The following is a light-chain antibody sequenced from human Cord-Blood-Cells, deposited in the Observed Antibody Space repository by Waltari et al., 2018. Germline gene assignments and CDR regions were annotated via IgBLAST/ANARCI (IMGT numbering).Light chain of an antibody. Sequence: EIVLTQSPATLPLSPGERATLSCRASQSVSSYLAWYQQKPGQAPRILIYDASNRATGIPARFSGSGSGTDFTLTISSLEPEDFAVYYCQQRSNWITFGQGTRLEIK. J-gene: IGKJ5*01. CDR2: DAS. V-gene: IGKV3-11*01. CDR1: QSVSSY. CDR3: QQRSNWIT.